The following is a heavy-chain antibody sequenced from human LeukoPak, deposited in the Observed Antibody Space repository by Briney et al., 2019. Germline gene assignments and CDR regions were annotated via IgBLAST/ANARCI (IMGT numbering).Heavy chain of an antibody. D-gene: IGHD6-13*01. CDR2: ISSSSYI. CDR3: ARGGIAAAGKNQF. J-gene: IGHJ4*02. V-gene: IGHV3-21*01. CDR1: GFTFSSYS. Sequence: GGSLRLSCAASGFTFSSYSMNWVRQAPGKGLEWVSFISSSSYIYYADSVKGRFTISRDNAKNSLYLQMNSLRAEDTAVYYCARGGIAAAGKNQFWGQGTLVTVSS.